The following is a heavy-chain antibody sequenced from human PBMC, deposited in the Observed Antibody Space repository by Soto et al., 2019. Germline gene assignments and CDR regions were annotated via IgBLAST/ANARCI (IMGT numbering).Heavy chain of an antibody. J-gene: IGHJ6*02. Sequence: GGSLRLSCAASGFTFSSYWMSWVRQAPGKGLEWVATIKQDGSEKYYVDSVKGRFTISRDNAKNSLYLQMSSLRAEDTAVYYCARGKGSGSYPYYYYGMDVWGQGTTVTVSS. V-gene: IGHV3-7*01. CDR3: ARGKGSGSYPYYYYGMDV. CDR1: GFTFSSYW. CDR2: IKQDGSEK. D-gene: IGHD1-26*01.